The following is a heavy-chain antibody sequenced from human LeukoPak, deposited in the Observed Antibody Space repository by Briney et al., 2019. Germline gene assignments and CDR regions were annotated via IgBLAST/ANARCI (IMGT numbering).Heavy chain of an antibody. Sequence: SVKVSCKASGGTFSSYAISWVRQAPGQGLEWMGRIIPIFGTANYAQKFQGRVTITADKSTSTAYMELSSLRSEDTAVYYCAREERSLPIAAAGIPYYYYHMDVWGKGTTVTVSS. CDR1: GGTFSSYA. CDR2: IIPIFGTA. V-gene: IGHV1-69*06. CDR3: AREERSLPIAAAGIPYYYYHMDV. J-gene: IGHJ6*03. D-gene: IGHD6-13*01.